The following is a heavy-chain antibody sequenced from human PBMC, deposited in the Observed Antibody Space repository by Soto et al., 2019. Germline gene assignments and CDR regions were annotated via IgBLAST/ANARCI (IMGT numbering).Heavy chain of an antibody. Sequence: SETLSLTCTVSGDSISSYYWSWIRQPPGKGLEWIGYIYYSGSTNYNPSLKSRVTISEDTSKNQFSLNLSSVTAADTAVFYCASSNIAAAGFYYYGMDVGGRGTTFTVSS. CDR1: GDSISSYY. V-gene: IGHV4-59*01. CDR2: IYYSGST. D-gene: IGHD6-13*01. J-gene: IGHJ6*02. CDR3: ASSNIAAAGFYYYGMDV.